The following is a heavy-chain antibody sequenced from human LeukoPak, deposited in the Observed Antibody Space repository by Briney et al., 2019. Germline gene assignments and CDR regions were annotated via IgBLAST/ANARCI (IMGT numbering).Heavy chain of an antibody. V-gene: IGHV3-7*01. D-gene: IGHD6-13*01. Sequence: PGGSLRLSCAASGFTFITFWMSWVRQTPGKGLEWVANIKEDGTKKYYVDSVKGRFTISRDNAENSVYLQMNSLRAEDTAVYYCARDAAGYDPWGQGTLVTVSS. CDR1: GFTFITFW. CDR2: IKEDGTKK. J-gene: IGHJ5*02. CDR3: ARDAAGYDP.